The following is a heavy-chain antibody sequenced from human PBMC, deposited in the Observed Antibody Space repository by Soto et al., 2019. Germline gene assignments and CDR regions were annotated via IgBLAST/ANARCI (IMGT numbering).Heavy chain of an antibody. D-gene: IGHD2-2*01. CDR2: TYYRSKWYN. CDR1: VDSVSSNSAA. V-gene: IGHV6-1*01. CDR3: ARDAQNCSSTSCYDYYYGMDV. Sequence: SQTLSLTCAISVDSVSSNSAAWNCIRQSPSRGLEWLGRTYYRSKWYNDYAVSVKSRITINPDTSKNQFSLQLNSVTPEDTAVYYCARDAQNCSSTSCYDYYYGMDVWGQGTTVTVSS. J-gene: IGHJ6*02.